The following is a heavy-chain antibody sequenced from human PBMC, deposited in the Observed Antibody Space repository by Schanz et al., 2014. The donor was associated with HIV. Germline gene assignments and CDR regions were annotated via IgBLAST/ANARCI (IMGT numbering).Heavy chain of an antibody. J-gene: IGHJ4*02. CDR1: TFSSTFAW. D-gene: IGHD2-2*01. CDR3: TTTPGAPAAIGFDS. V-gene: IGHV3-15*05. CDR2: IKSKTDGGTT. Sequence: EVQLVQSGGGLVKPGGSLRLSCTASTFSSTFAWMSWVRQAPGKGLECVGRIKSKTDGGTTDYAATVNGRFNIKRDESQNTLYLPMSSLKNEDTADYYCTTTPGAPAAIGFDSWGQGTLVTVSS.